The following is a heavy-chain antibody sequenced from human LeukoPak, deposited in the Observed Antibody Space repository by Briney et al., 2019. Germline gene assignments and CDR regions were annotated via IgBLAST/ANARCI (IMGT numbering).Heavy chain of an antibody. CDR3: ARWVSSGSVDP. CDR2: ISSSGSTI. D-gene: IGHD6-19*01. J-gene: IGHJ5*02. CDR1: GFTFSDHY. V-gene: IGHV3-11*01. Sequence: GGSLRLSCAASGFTFSDHYMSWIRQAPGKGLEWVSYISSSGSTIYYADSVKGRFTISRDNAKNSLYLQMNSLRAEDTAVYYCARWVSSGSVDPWGQGTLVTVSS.